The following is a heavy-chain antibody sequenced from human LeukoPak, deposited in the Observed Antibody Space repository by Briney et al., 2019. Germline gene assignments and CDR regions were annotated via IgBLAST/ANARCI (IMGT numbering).Heavy chain of an antibody. Sequence: GGSLRLSCTASGFNFQSYHMNWVRQAPGKGQEWVSSISSTSTSMYYADSVKGRFTISRDNAKNSLYLQMNSLRAEDTALYFCARDSSRYSTRPMDYWGQGILVTVSS. J-gene: IGHJ4*02. CDR2: ISSTSTSM. CDR1: GFNFQSYH. D-gene: IGHD5-18*01. CDR3: ARDSSRYSTRPMDY. V-gene: IGHV3-21*01.